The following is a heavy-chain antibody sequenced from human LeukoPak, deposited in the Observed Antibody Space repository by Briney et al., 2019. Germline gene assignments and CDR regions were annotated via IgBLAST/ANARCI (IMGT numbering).Heavy chain of an antibody. J-gene: IGHJ4*02. Sequence: SETLSLTCTVSGNSISSGGYYWSWIRQPPGKGLEWIGEINHSGSTNYNPSLKSRVTISVDTSKNQFSLKLSSVTAADTAVYYCARLYGGSHRGGDYWGQGTLVTVSS. CDR1: GNSISSGGYY. CDR3: ARLYGGSHRGGDY. V-gene: IGHV4-39*07. CDR2: INHSGST. D-gene: IGHD1-26*01.